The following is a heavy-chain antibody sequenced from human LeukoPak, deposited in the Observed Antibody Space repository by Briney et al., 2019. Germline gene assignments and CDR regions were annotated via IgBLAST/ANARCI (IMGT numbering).Heavy chain of an antibody. J-gene: IGHJ6*02. D-gene: IGHD2-15*01. V-gene: IGHV4-30-4*01. Sequence: PSETLSLICTVSGGSISSGDYYWSWIRQPPGKGLEWIGYIYYSGSTYYNPSLKSRVTISVDTSKNQFSLKLSSVTAVDTAVYYCARAPYCSGGSCYFYYYYGMDVWGQGTTVTVSS. CDR1: GGSISSGDYY. CDR2: IYYSGST. CDR3: ARAPYCSGGSCYFYYYYGMDV.